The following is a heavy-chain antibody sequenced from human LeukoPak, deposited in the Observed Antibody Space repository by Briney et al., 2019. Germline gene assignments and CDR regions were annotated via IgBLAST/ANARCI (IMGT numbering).Heavy chain of an antibody. D-gene: IGHD3-22*01. V-gene: IGHV4-61*09. J-gene: IGHJ5*02. Sequence: PSETLSLTCSVSGGSISRSTYYWSWIRQPAGKGLEWIGHIHSSGSTKYNPSLKSRVTISVDTSKNQFSLKLTSVTAADTAVYYCARDKSYHYDSSGYVNWFDPWGQGTLVTVSS. CDR2: IHSSGST. CDR3: ARDKSYHYDSSGYVNWFDP. CDR1: GGSISRSTYY.